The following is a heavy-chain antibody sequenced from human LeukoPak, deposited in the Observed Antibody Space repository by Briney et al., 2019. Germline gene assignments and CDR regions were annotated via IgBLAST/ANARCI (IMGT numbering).Heavy chain of an antibody. D-gene: IGHD3-9*01. Sequence: GGSLRLSCAASGFTFSSYSMNWVREAPGKGLEWVSSISSSSSYIYYADSVKGRFTISRDNAKNSLYLQMNSLRAEDTAVYYCARDTYYDILTGPSRLDVWGKGITVTVSS. CDR3: ARDTYYDILTGPSRLDV. CDR2: ISSSSSYI. V-gene: IGHV3-21*01. J-gene: IGHJ6*04. CDR1: GFTFSSYS.